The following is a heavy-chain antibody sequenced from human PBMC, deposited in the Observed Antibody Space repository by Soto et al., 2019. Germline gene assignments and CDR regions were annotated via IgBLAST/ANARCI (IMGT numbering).Heavy chain of an antibody. CDR2: INAGNGYT. Sequence: QVHLAQSGAQVKKPGASVRLSCKSSGYTFTNYGIHWARQAPGQRPEWMGWINAGNGYTTYSQKFKGTVTISRDTSASTVYMEVSSLRSEDTAVYYCARDGGSSWYDYWGQGTLVTVSS. J-gene: IGHJ4*02. D-gene: IGHD6-13*01. V-gene: IGHV1-3*01. CDR1: GYTFTNYG. CDR3: ARDGGSSWYDY.